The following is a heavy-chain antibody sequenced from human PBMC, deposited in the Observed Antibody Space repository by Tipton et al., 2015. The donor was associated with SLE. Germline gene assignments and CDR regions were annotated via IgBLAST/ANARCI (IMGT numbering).Heavy chain of an antibody. V-gene: IGHV3-20*04. CDR1: GFTLEDYG. Sequence: SLRLSCAASGFTLEDYGMSWVRQAPGKGLEWVSGIKWNGESTGYADSVKGRFTISRDNAKNSLYLQMNSLRAEDTAVYYCARGARGYSYGSDEDFDSWGQGILVTVSS. CDR3: ARGARGYSYGSDEDFDS. D-gene: IGHD5-18*01. CDR2: IKWNGEST. J-gene: IGHJ4*02.